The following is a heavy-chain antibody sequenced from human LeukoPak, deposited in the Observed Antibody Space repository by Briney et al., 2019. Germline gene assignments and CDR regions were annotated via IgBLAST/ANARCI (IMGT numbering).Heavy chain of an antibody. Sequence: GGSLRLYCAASGFTFSSFWMSWVRQAPGKGLEWVANIKQDGSEKYYVDSVKGRFTISRDNAKNSLYLQMNSLRAEDTAVYYCASFVGGSGSYYNVPYYFDYWGQGTLVTVSS. J-gene: IGHJ4*02. V-gene: IGHV3-7*01. CDR3: ASFVGGSGSYYNVPYYFDY. CDR1: GFTFSSFW. CDR2: IKQDGSEK. D-gene: IGHD3-10*01.